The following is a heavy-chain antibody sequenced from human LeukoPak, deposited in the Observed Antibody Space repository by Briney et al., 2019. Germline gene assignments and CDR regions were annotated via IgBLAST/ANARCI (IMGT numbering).Heavy chain of an antibody. Sequence: SETLSLTCTVSGGSISSYYWSWIRQPPGKGLAWVGSIYYSGSTNYNPSLKSRVTISVDTSKNQFSLKLSSVTAADTAVYYCARLDDYVWGSYRLSLNAFDIWGQGTMVTVSS. D-gene: IGHD3-16*02. J-gene: IGHJ3*02. CDR2: IYYSGST. CDR1: GGSISSYY. V-gene: IGHV4-59*08. CDR3: ARLDDYVWGSYRLSLNAFDI.